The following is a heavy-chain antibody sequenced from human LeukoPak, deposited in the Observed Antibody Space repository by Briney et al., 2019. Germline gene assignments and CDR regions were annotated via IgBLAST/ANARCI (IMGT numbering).Heavy chain of an antibody. D-gene: IGHD5-12*01. CDR1: GFTFSSYA. CDR2: ISGSGGST. V-gene: IGHV3-23*01. Sequence: GGSLRLSCAASGFTFSSYAMSWVRQAPGKGVEWVSAISGSGGSTYYADSVKGRFTISRDNSKNTLYLQMNSLRAEDTAGYYCARDSGGYDYWGQGTLVTVSS. J-gene: IGHJ4*02. CDR3: ARDSGGYDY.